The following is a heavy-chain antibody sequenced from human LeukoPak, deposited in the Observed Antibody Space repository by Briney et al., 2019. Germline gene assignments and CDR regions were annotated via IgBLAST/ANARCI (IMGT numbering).Heavy chain of an antibody. J-gene: IGHJ6*02. CDR3: ARSVYDYYGMDV. V-gene: IGHV3-53*01. D-gene: IGHD6-19*01. CDR2: IYSGGNI. CDR1: GFTFSTYS. Sequence: GGSLRLSCAASGFTFSTYSMNWVRQAPGQGLEWVSVIYSGGNIYYADSVKGRFTISRDNSKNTLYLQMNSLRAEDTAVYYRARSVYDYYGMDVWGQGTTVTVSS.